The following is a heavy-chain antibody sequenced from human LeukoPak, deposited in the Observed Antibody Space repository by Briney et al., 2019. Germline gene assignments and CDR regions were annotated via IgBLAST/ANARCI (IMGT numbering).Heavy chain of an antibody. Sequence: PSETLSLTCAVYGGSFSGYYWSWIRQPPGKGLEWIGEINHSGSTNYNPSLKSRVTISVDTSKNQFSLKLSSVTAADTAVYYCARGRSSGWFRPWMDVWGQGTTVTVSS. CDR1: GGSFSGYY. CDR2: INHSGST. D-gene: IGHD6-19*01. CDR3: ARGRSSGWFRPWMDV. J-gene: IGHJ6*02. V-gene: IGHV4-34*01.